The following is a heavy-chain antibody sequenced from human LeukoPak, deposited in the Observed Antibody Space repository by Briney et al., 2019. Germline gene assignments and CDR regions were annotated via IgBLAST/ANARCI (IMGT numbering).Heavy chain of an antibody. V-gene: IGHV4-34*01. CDR1: GRSFSGYY. CDR3: ARRGLRFLESVKYSWFDP. D-gene: IGHD3-3*01. J-gene: IGHJ5*02. Sequence: PSETLSLTCAVYGRSFSGYYWTWLRQPPRKGLEWIGEINHSGSTNYNPSLKSRVTISVNTSKSQFSLELSSVTAADTAIYFCARRGLRFLESVKYSWFDPWGQGTLVTVSS. CDR2: INHSGST.